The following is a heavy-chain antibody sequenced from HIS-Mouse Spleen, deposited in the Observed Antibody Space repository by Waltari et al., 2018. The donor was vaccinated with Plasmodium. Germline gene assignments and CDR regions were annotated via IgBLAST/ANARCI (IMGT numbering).Heavy chain of an antibody. J-gene: IGHJ1*01. D-gene: IGHD6-13*01. CDR1: GYTFTGYY. CDR3: ARVLGYKAAAGTFVEYFQH. Sequence: QVQLVQSGAEVKKPGASVKVSCKASGYTFTGYYMHWVRQAPGQGLEWMERINPNSGGTNYAQKFQGRVTMTRDTSISTAYMELSRLRSDDTAVYYCARVLGYKAAAGTFVEYFQHWGQGTLVTVSS. V-gene: IGHV1-2*02. CDR2: INPNSGGT.